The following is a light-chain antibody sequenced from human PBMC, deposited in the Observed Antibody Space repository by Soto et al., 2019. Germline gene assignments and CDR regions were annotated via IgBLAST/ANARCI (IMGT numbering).Light chain of an antibody. CDR2: GSS. J-gene: IGKJ1*01. V-gene: IGKV3-20*01. CDR3: QQFGRSPPSWT. CDR1: QSVSSNY. Sequence: ETVLTQSPGTLSLSPGERATLSCRASQSVSSNYLAWYQQKPGQAPRLLIYGSSTRATGIPDRFSGSGSGKDFTLTISRLEPEDFEVYYWQQFGRSPPSWTFGQGTKVEI.